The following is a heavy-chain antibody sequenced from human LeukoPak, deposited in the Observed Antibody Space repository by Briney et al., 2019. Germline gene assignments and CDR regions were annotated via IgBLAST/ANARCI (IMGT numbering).Heavy chain of an antibody. CDR3: ARHAPSRLWFGGD. D-gene: IGHD3-10*01. V-gene: IGHV4-59*08. CDR2: IYYSGST. CDR1: GGSISSYY. Sequence: SETLSLTCTVSGGSISSYYWSWIRQPPGKGLEWIGYIYYSGSTNYNPSLKSRVTISVDTSKNQFSLKLSPVTAADTAVYYCARHAPSRLWFGGDWGQGTLVTVSS. J-gene: IGHJ4*02.